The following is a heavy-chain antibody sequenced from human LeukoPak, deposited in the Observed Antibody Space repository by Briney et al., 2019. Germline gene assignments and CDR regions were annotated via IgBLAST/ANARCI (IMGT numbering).Heavy chain of an antibody. D-gene: IGHD2-21*01. CDR1: GYTFTSYG. V-gene: IGHV1-18*01. CDR3: ARGSRPYSIYAFDI. J-gene: IGHJ3*02. CDR2: ISAYNGNT. Sequence: GASVKASCKASGYTFTSYGISWVRQAPGQGLEWMGWISAYNGNTNYAQKLQGRVTMTTDTSTSTAYMELRSLRSDDTAVYYCARGSRPYSIYAFDIWGQGTMVTVSS.